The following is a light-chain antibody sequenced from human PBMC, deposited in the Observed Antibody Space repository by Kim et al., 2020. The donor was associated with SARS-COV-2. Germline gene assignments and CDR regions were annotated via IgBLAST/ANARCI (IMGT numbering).Light chain of an antibody. V-gene: IGLV2-8*01. CDR1: STDVGGYNY. J-gene: IGLJ1*01. CDR3: SSYAGNTYFYV. Sequence: QSALTQPPSASGSPGQSVTISCTGTSTDVGGYNYVSWYQQHPGKAPKVMIYEVNKRSSGVPDRFSGSKSGNTASLTVSELQAEDEADYYCSSYAGNTYFYVFGTGTKVTVL. CDR2: EVN.